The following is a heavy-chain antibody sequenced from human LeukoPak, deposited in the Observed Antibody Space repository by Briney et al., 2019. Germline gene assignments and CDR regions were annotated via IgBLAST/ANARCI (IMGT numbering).Heavy chain of an antibody. V-gene: IGHV4-34*01. D-gene: IGHD3-10*01. CDR2: INHSGIT. J-gene: IGHJ6*03. CDR3: ARGLREFGYYYYHMDV. CDR1: GGSFTGHY. Sequence: PSQTLSLTCALYGGSFTGHYWSSIRHPPGKGLEWIAEINHSGITNYDPSLKSRLTISVDTSKNQFSLRLSSVTAADTAVYYCARGLREFGYYYYHMDVWGKGTTVTVSS.